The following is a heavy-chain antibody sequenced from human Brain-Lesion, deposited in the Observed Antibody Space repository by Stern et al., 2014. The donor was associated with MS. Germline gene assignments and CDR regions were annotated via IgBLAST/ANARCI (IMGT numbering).Heavy chain of an antibody. CDR1: GGSISSGGYY. Sequence: VQLVESGPGLVKPSQTLSLSCTVSGGSISSGGYYWSWIRQPAGKGLEWIGRIFNRGSTSYNPSPKSRVHISIDTSKNRFSLRLNPMTAADTAVYYCARGRVVPGFQYYATDVWGQGTTVIVSS. J-gene: IGHJ6*02. V-gene: IGHV4-61*02. CDR2: IFNRGST. D-gene: IGHD2-2*01. CDR3: ARGRVVPGFQYYATDV.